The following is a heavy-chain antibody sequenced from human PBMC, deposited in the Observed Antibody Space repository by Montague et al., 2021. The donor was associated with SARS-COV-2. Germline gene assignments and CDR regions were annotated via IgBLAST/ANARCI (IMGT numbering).Heavy chain of an antibody. V-gene: IGHV6-1*01. CDR2: TYYRSKWYN. Sequence: CAISGDSVSSNSAAWNWIRQSPSRGLEWLGRTYYRSKWYNDYAVSVKSRITINPDTSKNQFSLQLNSVTPEDTAVYYCARGTRIQLWFDRDYYYGIDVWGQGTTVTVSS. CDR3: ARGTRIQLWFDRDYYYGIDV. CDR1: GDSVSSNSAA. D-gene: IGHD5-18*01. J-gene: IGHJ6*02.